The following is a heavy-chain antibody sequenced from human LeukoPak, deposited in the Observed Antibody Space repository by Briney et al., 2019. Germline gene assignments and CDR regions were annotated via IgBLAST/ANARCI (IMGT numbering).Heavy chain of an antibody. CDR1: GFTFSSYA. CDR2: ISGSGGST. J-gene: IGHJ3*02. V-gene: IGHV3-23*01. Sequence: PRGSLRLSCAASGFTFSSYAMSWVRQAPGKGLEWVSTISGSGGSTYYADSVKGRFTISRDNSKNTLYLQMNSLRAEDTAVYYCARDVGRDGYNLVFDIWGQGTMVTVSS. D-gene: IGHD5-24*01. CDR3: ARDVGRDGYNLVFDI.